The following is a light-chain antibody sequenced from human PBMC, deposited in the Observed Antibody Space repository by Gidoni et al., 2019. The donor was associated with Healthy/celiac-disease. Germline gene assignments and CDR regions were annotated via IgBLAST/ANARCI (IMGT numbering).Light chain of an antibody. J-gene: IGKJ1*01. V-gene: IGKV1-39*01. CDR2: AAS. CDR1: QGIYNY. CDR3: QQSYSTPRT. Sequence: ISMSQSPSSLSASVGDRVTITCRASQGIYNYLNWYQQKPGKAPKVLIYAASSLQSGVPSRFSGSGSGTDFTLTISSLQPEDFATYYCQQSYSTPRTFGQGTKVEIK.